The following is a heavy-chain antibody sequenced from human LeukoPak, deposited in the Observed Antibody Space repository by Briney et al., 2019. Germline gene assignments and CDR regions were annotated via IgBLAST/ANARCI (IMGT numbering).Heavy chain of an antibody. CDR2: IYYSEST. CDR1: GGSISSYY. Sequence: PPETLSLTCTVSGGSISSYYWSWIPQPPGKGLEWIGYIYYSESTNYNPSLKSRVTISVDRSKNQFSLKLSSVTAADTAVYYCARGSYSVDYWGQGTLVTVSS. V-gene: IGHV4-59*01. J-gene: IGHJ4*02. CDR3: ARGSYSVDY. D-gene: IGHD1-26*01.